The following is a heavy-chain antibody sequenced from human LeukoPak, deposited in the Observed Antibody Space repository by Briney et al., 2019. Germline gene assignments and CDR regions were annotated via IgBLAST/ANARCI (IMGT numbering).Heavy chain of an antibody. CDR1: GGSISSSSYY. D-gene: IGHD3-10*01. CDR3: ARDVVGSGSYYY. Sequence: PSETLSLTCTVSGGSISSSSYYWGWIRQPPGKGLEWIGSIYYSGSTYYNPSLKSRVTISVDTSKNQFSLKLSSVTAADTAVYYCARDVVGSGSYYYWGQGTLVTVSS. CDR2: IYYSGST. V-gene: IGHV4-39*07. J-gene: IGHJ4*02.